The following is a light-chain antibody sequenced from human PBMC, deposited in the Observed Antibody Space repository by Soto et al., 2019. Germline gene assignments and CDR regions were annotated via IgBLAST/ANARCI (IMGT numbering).Light chain of an antibody. V-gene: IGLV2-11*01. Sequence: QSVLTQPRSVSGSRGQSVTISCTGTSSDVGGYNYVSWYQQHPGTAPKLMIYDVSMRPSGVPDRFSGSKSGNTASLTISGLQDEDEADYYCCSYAGSYTFYVFGTGTKVTVL. CDR1: SSDVGGYNY. CDR2: DVS. J-gene: IGLJ1*01. CDR3: CSYAGSYTFYV.